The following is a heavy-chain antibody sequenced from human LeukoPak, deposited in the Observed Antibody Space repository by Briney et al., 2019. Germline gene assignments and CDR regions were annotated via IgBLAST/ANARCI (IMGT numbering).Heavy chain of an antibody. CDR2: INSDGSST. V-gene: IGHV3-74*01. CDR3: ARTSSSWYYFDY. J-gene: IGHJ4*02. D-gene: IGHD6-13*01. CDR1: GFTFSSYW. Sequence: GGSLRLSCAASGFTFSSYWMHWVRQAPGKGLVWVSRINSDGSSTSYADSVKGRFTISSDNAKNTLYLQMNSLRAEDTAVYYCARTSSSWYYFDYWGQGTLVTVSS.